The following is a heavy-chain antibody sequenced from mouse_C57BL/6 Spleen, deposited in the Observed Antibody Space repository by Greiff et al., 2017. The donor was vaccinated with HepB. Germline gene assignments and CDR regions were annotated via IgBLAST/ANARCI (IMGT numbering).Heavy chain of an antibody. V-gene: IGHV5-17*01. J-gene: IGHJ3*01. CDR1: GFTFSDYG. CDR3: ARGELGWFAY. CDR2: ISSGSSTI. D-gene: IGHD4-1*01. Sequence: EVKLVESGGGLVKPGGSLKLSCAASGFTFSDYGMHWVRQAPEKGLAWVAYISSGSSTIYYADTVKGRFTISRDNAKNTLFLQMTSLRSEDTAMYYCARGELGWFAYWGQGTLVTVSA.